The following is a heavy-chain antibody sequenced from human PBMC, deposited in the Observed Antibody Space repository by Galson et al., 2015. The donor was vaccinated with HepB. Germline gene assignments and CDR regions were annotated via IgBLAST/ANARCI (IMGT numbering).Heavy chain of an antibody. J-gene: IGHJ5*02. Sequence: SLRLSCAASGFTFSSYAMSWVRQAPGKGLEWVSAISGSGGSTYYADSVKGRFTISRDNSKNTLYLQMNSLRAEDTAVYYCAKDERVVIISWRFDPWGQGTLVTVSS. D-gene: IGHD2-21*01. CDR1: GFTFSSYA. V-gene: IGHV3-23*01. CDR3: AKDERVVIISWRFDP. CDR2: ISGSGGST.